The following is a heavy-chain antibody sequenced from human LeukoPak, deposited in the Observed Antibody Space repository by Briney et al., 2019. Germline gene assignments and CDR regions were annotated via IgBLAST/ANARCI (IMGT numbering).Heavy chain of an antibody. CDR2: ISGSGGST. Sequence: TGGSLRLSCAASGFTFSSYAMSWVRQAPGKGLEWVSAISGSGGSTYYADSVKGRFTISRDNSKNTLYLQMNSLRAEDTAVYYCAKDLIRSRDTMVRGVRGLFDYWGQGTLVTVSS. J-gene: IGHJ4*02. V-gene: IGHV3-23*01. D-gene: IGHD3-10*01. CDR3: AKDLIRSRDTMVRGVRGLFDY. CDR1: GFTFSSYA.